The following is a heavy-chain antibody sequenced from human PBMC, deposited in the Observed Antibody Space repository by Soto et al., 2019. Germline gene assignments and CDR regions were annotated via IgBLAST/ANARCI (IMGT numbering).Heavy chain of an antibody. Sequence: SETLYLTCTVSGGSIISSSYYWGWIRQPPGKGLEWIGSIYYSGSTYYNPSLKSRVTMSVDTSKNQFSLRLSSVTAADTAVYYCARLTTETSDYWYFDLWGRGTLVTVS. CDR2: IYYSGST. J-gene: IGHJ2*01. CDR1: GGSIISSSYY. CDR3: ARLTTETSDYWYFDL. V-gene: IGHV4-39*01.